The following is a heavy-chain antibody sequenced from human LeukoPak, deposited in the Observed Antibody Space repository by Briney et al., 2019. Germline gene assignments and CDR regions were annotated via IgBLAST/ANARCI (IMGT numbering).Heavy chain of an antibody. V-gene: IGHV3-48*02. CDR3: ARDGDYYGSGSYYPYYFDY. Sequence: GGSLRLSCAASGFTFSSYAMNWVRQAPGKGLEWVSYISSSSSTMYYADSVKGRFTISRDNAKNSLYLQMNSLRDEDTAVYYCARDGDYYGSGSYYPYYFDYWGQGTLVTVSS. CDR2: ISSSSSTM. D-gene: IGHD3-10*01. CDR1: GFTFSSYA. J-gene: IGHJ4*02.